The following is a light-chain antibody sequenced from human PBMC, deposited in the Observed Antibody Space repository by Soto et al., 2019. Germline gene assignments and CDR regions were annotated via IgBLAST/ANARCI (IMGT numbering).Light chain of an antibody. J-gene: IGKJ1*01. CDR3: MQGTHWPPT. CDR1: QSVVYSDGIAY. V-gene: IGKV2-30*01. CDR2: RVS. Sequence: DVVMTQSPLSLPVTLGQPASISCRSSQSVVYSDGIAYLTWFQQRPGQSPRRLIYRVSNRDSGVPDRFSGSGSGTALPLKISRVEAEDVGVYYCMQGTHWPPTFGRGTKVEIK.